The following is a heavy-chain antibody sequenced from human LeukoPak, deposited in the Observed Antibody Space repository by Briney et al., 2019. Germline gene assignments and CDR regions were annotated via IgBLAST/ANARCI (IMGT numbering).Heavy chain of an antibody. CDR2: IIPVFGAT. CDR1: GGTFSSYA. D-gene: IGHD3-22*01. J-gene: IGHJ4*02. V-gene: IGHV1-69*06. CDR3: ARCSPGDSSNFYAVLQY. Sequence: SVKVSCKASGGTFSSYAVSWVRLTPGQGLEWLGGIIPVFGATTYAQKFQAKVTMTADKSTNTAYLEISSLTSDDTAVYYCARCSPGDSSNFYAVLQYWGQGTQVTVST.